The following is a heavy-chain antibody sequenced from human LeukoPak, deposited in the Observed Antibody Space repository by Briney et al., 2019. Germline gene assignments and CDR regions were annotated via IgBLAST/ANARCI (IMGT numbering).Heavy chain of an antibody. Sequence: GESLKISCKGSEYSFTNYWIGWVRQTPEKGLEWMGFIYPGDSDTTYSPSFQGQVTISADKSISTAYLQWSSLKASDTAMYYCARRGGYNYGYFDYWGQGTQVTVSS. CDR3: ARRGGYNYGYFDY. J-gene: IGHJ4*02. D-gene: IGHD5-18*01. CDR1: EYSFTNYW. V-gene: IGHV5-51*01. CDR2: IYPGDSDT.